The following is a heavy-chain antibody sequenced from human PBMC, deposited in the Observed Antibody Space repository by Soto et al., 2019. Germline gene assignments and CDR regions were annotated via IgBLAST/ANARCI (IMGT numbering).Heavy chain of an antibody. CDR1: GFTFSNAW. CDR3: TTDSLRFLEWLYYGMDV. Sequence: GGSLRLSCAASGFTFSNAWMNWVRQAPGKGLEWVGRIKSKTDGGTTDYAAPVKGRFTISREDSKNTLYLQMNSLKTEDTAVYYCTTDSLRFLEWLYYGMDVWGQGTTVTVSS. CDR2: IKSKTDGGTT. D-gene: IGHD3-3*01. V-gene: IGHV3-15*07. J-gene: IGHJ6*02.